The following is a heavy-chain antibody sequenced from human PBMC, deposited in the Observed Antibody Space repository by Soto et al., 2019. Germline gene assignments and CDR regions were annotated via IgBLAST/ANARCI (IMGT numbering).Heavy chain of an antibody. CDR1: SGSISSSNW. Sequence: SETLSLTCAVSSGSISSSNWWSWVRQPPGKGLEWIGEIYHSGSTNYNPSLKSRVTISVDKSKNQFSLKLSSVTAADTAVYYCARAGVTTDSYYYYMDVWGKGTTVTVSS. CDR2: IYHSGST. J-gene: IGHJ6*03. D-gene: IGHD4-17*01. V-gene: IGHV4-4*02. CDR3: ARAGVTTDSYYYYMDV.